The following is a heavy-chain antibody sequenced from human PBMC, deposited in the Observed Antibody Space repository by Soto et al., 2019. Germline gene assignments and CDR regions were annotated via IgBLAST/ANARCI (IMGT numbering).Heavy chain of an antibody. Sequence: GGSLRLSCAASGFTFSSYGMHWVRQAPGKGLEWVAVISYDGSNKYYADSVKGRFTISRDNSKNTLYLQMNSLTAEDTAVYYCAKWTISGGSDDYWGQGTLVTVSS. D-gene: IGHD1-26*01. CDR2: ISYDGSNK. V-gene: IGHV3-30*18. CDR1: GFTFSSYG. J-gene: IGHJ4*02. CDR3: AKWTISGGSDDY.